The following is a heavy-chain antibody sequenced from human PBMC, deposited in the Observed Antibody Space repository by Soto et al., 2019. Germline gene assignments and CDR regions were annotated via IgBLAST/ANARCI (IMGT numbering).Heavy chain of an antibody. CDR3: AREKAAAHFDY. CDR1: GFTFSRNW. J-gene: IGHJ4*02. D-gene: IGHD6-13*01. Sequence: LRLSCTDSGFTFSRNWMSWVRQAPGKGLEWVANIKQDGIEKYYVDSVKGRFTISRDNAKKSLFLQMNSLRAEDTAVYYCAREKAAAHFDYWGRGILVTAPQ. V-gene: IGHV3-7*03. CDR2: IKQDGIEK.